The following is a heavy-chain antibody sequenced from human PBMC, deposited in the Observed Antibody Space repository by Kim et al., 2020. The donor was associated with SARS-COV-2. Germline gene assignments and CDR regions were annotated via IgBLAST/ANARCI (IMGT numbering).Heavy chain of an antibody. D-gene: IGHD4-4*01. V-gene: IGHV3-43*01. CDR3: AKDKRPYSNYPDY. Sequence: YADSVKGRFTISRDNSKNSLYLQMNSLRTEDTALYYCAKDKRPYSNYPDYWGQGTLVTVSS. J-gene: IGHJ4*02.